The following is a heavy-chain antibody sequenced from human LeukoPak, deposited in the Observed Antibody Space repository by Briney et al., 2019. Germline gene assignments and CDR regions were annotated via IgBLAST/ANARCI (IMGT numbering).Heavy chain of an antibody. V-gene: IGHV3-30*02. J-gene: IGHJ4*02. CDR3: AKGHDFWSGPNYFDY. Sequence: GGSLRLSCVASGFTFSTYGMHWVRQAPGKGPEWVAFIRYDGSNKYYADSVKGRFTISRDNSKNTLYLQMNSLRAEDTAVYYCAKGHDFWSGPNYFDYWGQGTLVTVSS. CDR1: GFTFSTYG. D-gene: IGHD3-3*01. CDR2: IRYDGSNK.